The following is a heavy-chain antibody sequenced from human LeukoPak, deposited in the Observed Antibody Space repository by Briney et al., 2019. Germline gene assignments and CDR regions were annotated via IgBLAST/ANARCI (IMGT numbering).Heavy chain of an antibody. J-gene: IGHJ3*02. CDR2: IYYSGST. CDR3: ARREYSAADAFDI. D-gene: IGHD2/OR15-2a*01. Sequence: SETLSLTCTVSGGSISSSSYYWGWIRQPPGKGLEWIGSIYYSGSTYYNPSLKSRVTISVDTSKNQFSLKLSFVTAADTAVYYCARREYSAADAFDIWGQGTMVTVSS. V-gene: IGHV4-39*07. CDR1: GGSISSSSYY.